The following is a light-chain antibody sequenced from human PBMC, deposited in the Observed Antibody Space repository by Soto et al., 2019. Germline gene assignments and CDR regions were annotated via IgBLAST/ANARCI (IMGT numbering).Light chain of an antibody. CDR2: AAS. V-gene: IGKV1-12*01. Sequence: DIQMTQSPSSVSASVGDRVTITCRASQGISSCLAWYQQKLGKAPKLLIYAASSLQSGVPSRFSGSGSGTDFTLTISSLQPEDFATYYCQQANSFPITFGQGTRLEIK. CDR1: QGISSC. J-gene: IGKJ5*01. CDR3: QQANSFPIT.